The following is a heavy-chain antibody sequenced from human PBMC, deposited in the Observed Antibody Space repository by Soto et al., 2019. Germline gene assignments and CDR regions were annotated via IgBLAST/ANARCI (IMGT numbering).Heavy chain of an antibody. D-gene: IGHD3-10*01. CDR3: AGPGGQHRS. J-gene: IGHJ5*02. CDR2: IYSGGST. V-gene: IGHV3-66*01. CDR1: GFTVSSNH. Sequence: EVQLVESGGGLVQPGGSLRLSCAASGFTVSSNHMRWVRQAPGKGLEWVSLIYSGGSTYYADSVKVRLTFSRDNSQNTLNLQMNSLRAEDTAVCYLAGPGGQHRSWGQGTLVTVSS.